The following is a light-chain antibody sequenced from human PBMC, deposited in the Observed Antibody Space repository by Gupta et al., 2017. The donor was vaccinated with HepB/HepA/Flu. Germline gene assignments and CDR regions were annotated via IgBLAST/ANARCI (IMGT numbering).Light chain of an antibody. V-gene: IGLV1-44*01. Sequence: QSVLTQPPSTSGTPGQRVTISCSGSSSNIGTNTVTWYQQVQGPAPKLRSYSDNQRPSGVPDRVSGSKSGTSVSLDINGLQSEEESYYYCAEWDVRYVVFGGGTKLTVL. J-gene: IGLJ2*01. CDR3: AEWDVRYVV. CDR2: SDN. CDR1: SSNIGTNT.